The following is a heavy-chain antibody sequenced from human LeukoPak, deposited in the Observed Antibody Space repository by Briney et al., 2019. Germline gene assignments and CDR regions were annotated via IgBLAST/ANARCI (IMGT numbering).Heavy chain of an antibody. Sequence: GGSLRLSCAASGSTFSNYGMHWVSQAPGKGLDWVAFVRSDGSHTDYADSAKGRFTISRDNSKNTLYLQMNSLRAEDTAVYYCARLYLLTGYSPPTNWGQGTLVTVSS. V-gene: IGHV3-30*02. CDR2: VRSDGSHT. J-gene: IGHJ4*02. D-gene: IGHD3-9*01. CDR3: ARLYLLTGYSPPTN. CDR1: GSTFSNYG.